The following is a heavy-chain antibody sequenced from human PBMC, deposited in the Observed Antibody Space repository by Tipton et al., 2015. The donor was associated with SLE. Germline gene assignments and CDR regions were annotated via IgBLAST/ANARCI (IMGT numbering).Heavy chain of an antibody. J-gene: IGHJ5*02. CDR2: IYNSGST. CDR3: ARDSLSGDNWFDP. V-gene: IGHV4-59*01. D-gene: IGHD1-1*01. CDR1: GAPIRSYY. Sequence: LRLSCTVSGAPIRSYYWSWIRQPPGKGLEWIGNIYNSGSTNYNPSLKSRVTMSLDTSKNQFSLKLSSVTAADTAVYYCARDSLSGDNWFDPWGQGTLVTVSS.